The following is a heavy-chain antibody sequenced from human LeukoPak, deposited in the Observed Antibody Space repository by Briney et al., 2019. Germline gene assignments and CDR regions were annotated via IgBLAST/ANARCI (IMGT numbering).Heavy chain of an antibody. D-gene: IGHD3-10*01. Sequence: PGGSLRLSCAASGFTFSSYAMHWVRQAPGKGLEWVAVIPYDGSNKYYADSVKGRFTISRDNSKNTLYLQMNSLRAEDTAVYYCARGGRYYYGSGSRYYFDYWGQGTLVTVSS. V-gene: IGHV3-30-3*01. CDR3: ARGGRYYYGSGSRYYFDY. J-gene: IGHJ4*02. CDR1: GFTFSSYA. CDR2: IPYDGSNK.